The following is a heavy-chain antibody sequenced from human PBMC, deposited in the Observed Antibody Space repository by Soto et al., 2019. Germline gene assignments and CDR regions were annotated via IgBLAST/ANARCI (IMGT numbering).Heavy chain of an antibody. CDR2: IYYSGST. D-gene: IGHD1-26*01. J-gene: IGHJ4*02. CDR1: GGSISSGGYY. V-gene: IGHV4-31*03. Sequence: QVQLQESGPGLVKPSQTLSLTCTVSGGSISSGGYYWSWIRQHPGKGLEWIGYIYYSGSTYYNPSLKSRVTISVHTSKNQFALKLSSVTAADTAVYYCARDLMRVGGSHNFDYWGQGTLVTVSS. CDR3: ARDLMRVGGSHNFDY.